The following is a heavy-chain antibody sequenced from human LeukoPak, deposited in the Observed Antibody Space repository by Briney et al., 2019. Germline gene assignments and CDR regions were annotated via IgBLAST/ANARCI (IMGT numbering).Heavy chain of an antibody. Sequence: SETLSLTCTVSGGSITGISYYWNWLRQPPGKELEWIGRIYQTGNADYKPSLKSRVTISVDTTNNQFSLRLSSVTAADTAVYCARGLDYVDVWGKGITVSVS. D-gene: IGHD3-9*01. CDR2: IYQTGNA. CDR1: GGSITGISYY. V-gene: IGHV4-39*02. J-gene: IGHJ6*03. CDR3: ARGLDYVDV.